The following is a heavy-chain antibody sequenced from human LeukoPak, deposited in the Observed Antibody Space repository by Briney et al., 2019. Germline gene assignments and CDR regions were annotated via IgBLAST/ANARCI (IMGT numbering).Heavy chain of an antibody. CDR1: GGSMSSSTYY. Sequence: SETLSLTCTVSGGSMSSSTYYWGWIRQPSGKGLEGIGSVFYSGSTYYNPSLKSRVTISVDTSKNQFSLKLSSVTAADTAVYYCARHTPFWSGYSYYFDYWGQGTLVTVSS. CDR2: VFYSGST. D-gene: IGHD3-3*01. V-gene: IGHV4-39*01. J-gene: IGHJ4*02. CDR3: ARHTPFWSGYSYYFDY.